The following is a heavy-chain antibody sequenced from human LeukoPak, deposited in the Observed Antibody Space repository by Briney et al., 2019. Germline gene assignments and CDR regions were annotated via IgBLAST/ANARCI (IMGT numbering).Heavy chain of an antibody. CDR2: IWYDGSNK. D-gene: IGHD2-2*01. CDR1: GFTFSSYG. J-gene: IGHJ4*02. V-gene: IGHV3-33*01. CDR3: AREGEIVVVPAARSGFDY. Sequence: GVSLRLSCAASGFTFSSYGMHWVRQAPGKGLEWVAVIWYDGSNKYYADSVKGRFTISRDNSKNTLYLQMNSLRAEDTAVYYCAREGEIVVVPAARSGFDYWGQGTLVTVSS.